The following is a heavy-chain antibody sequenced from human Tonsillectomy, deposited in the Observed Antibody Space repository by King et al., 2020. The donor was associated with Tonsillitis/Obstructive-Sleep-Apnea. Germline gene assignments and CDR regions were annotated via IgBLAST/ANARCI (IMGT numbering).Heavy chain of an antibody. J-gene: IGHJ6*02. D-gene: IGHD5-18*01. CDR1: GYSFTSYY. CDR2: INPSGGST. Sequence: VQLVESGAEVKKPGASVKVSCEASGYSFTSYYMHWVRQAPGQGLEWMGIINPSGGSTSYAQEFQGRVILTRDTSTSTVYMELSSLRSEDTAVYYCARERDGKQQTAGLDVWGQGTTVTVSS. CDR3: ARERDGKQQTAGLDV. V-gene: IGHV1-46*01.